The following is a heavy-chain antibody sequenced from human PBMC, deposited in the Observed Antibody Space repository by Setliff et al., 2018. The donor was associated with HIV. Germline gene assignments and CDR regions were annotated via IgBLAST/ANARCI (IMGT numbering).Heavy chain of an antibody. CDR1: GFTFTNYW. Sequence: GGSLRLSCAASGFTFTNYWMSWVRQAPGKGLEWVANIHKDGSEEYYVDSVTGRFTISRDNTKNLLYLEMNSLRAEDTAVYYCAGSRGYFVQADWGQGTLVTVSS. CDR2: IHKDGSEE. CDR3: AGSRGYFVQAD. V-gene: IGHV3-7*01. J-gene: IGHJ4*02. D-gene: IGHD3-10*01.